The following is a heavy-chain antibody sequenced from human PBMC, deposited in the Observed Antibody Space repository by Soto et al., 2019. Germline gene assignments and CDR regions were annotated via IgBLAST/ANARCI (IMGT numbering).Heavy chain of an antibody. D-gene: IGHD3-9*01. J-gene: IGHJ4*02. V-gene: IGHV3-23*01. CDR1: GFTFSSYG. CDR2: IRGDGGQT. CDR3: ARDVGLDSDDFFAY. Sequence: GGSLRLSCTASGFTFSSYGMGWVRQAPGKGLQWVSTIRGDGGQTHYTDSVKGRFSISRDNSKNTAYLQMDSLRAEDTAMYFCARDVGLDSDDFFAYWGQGTQVTVSS.